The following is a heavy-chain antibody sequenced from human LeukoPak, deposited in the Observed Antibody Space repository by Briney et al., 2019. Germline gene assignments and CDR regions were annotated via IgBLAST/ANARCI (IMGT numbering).Heavy chain of an antibody. D-gene: IGHD3-3*01. CDR1: GFTFSSYG. J-gene: IGHJ4*02. CDR3: AKEYDFWSGYYGPFDY. V-gene: IGHV3-30*02. CDR2: IRYDGSNK. Sequence: GGSLRLSCAASGFTFSSYGMHWVRQAPGKGLEWVAFIRYDGSNKYYADSVKGRFTISRDNSKNTLYLQMNSLRAEDTAVYYCAKEYDFWSGYYGPFDYWGQGTLVTVSS.